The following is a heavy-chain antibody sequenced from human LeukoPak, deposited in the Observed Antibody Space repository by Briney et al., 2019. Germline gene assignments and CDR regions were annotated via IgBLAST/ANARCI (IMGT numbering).Heavy chain of an antibody. CDR2: IQQDGSEQ. J-gene: IGHJ6*03. Sequence: PGGSLRLSCAVSGFTFSSSEMNWVRQAPGKGLEWVANIQQDGSEQYYVDSVKGRFTISRDNAKNSLYLQMNSLRAGDTAVYYCAREKEGYCSRTSCYLDYYYYYMDVWGKGTTVTISS. CDR3: AREKEGYCSRTSCYLDYYYYYMDV. CDR1: GFTFSSSE. V-gene: IGHV3-7*01. D-gene: IGHD2-2*01.